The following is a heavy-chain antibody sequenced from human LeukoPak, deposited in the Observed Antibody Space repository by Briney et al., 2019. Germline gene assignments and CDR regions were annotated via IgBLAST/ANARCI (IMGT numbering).Heavy chain of an antibody. CDR3: TTDLYSGYDYDAFDI. J-gene: IGHJ3*02. Sequence: GGSLRLSCAASGFTVSSNYMSWVRQAPGKGLEWVSVIYSGGSTYYADSVKGRFTISRDNSKNTLYLQMNSLKTEDTAVYYCTTDLYSGYDYDAFDIWGQGTMVTVSS. V-gene: IGHV3-66*01. CDR1: GFTVSSNY. CDR2: IYSGGST. D-gene: IGHD5-12*01.